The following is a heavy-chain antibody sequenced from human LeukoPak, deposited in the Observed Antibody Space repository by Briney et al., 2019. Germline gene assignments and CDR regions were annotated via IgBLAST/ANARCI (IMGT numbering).Heavy chain of an antibody. D-gene: IGHD3-3*01. CDR3: AREGVLRFLEWRYYFDY. Sequence: SETLSLTCTVSGGSISSGDYYWSWIRQPPGKGLEGIGYIYYSGSTYYNPSLKSRITISVDTSKNQFSLKLSSVTAADTAVYYCAREGVLRFLEWRYYFDYWGQGTLVTVSS. CDR2: IYYSGST. CDR1: GGSISSGDYY. J-gene: IGHJ4*02. V-gene: IGHV4-30-4*08.